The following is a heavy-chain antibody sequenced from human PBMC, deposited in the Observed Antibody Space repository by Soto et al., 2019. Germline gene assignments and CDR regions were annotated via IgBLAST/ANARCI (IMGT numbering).Heavy chain of an antibody. V-gene: IGHV4-59*11. CDR2: VYYTGTT. Sequence: SQTLSVSRYISGTPLNGQCWRWLRQRTGKGLEWIGYVYYTGTTKYNPSLESRVTISADTSKNQFSLRWTSVTAADTAVYYCAQYRRTDADGYKLDFWGQGSLVTVPQ. CDR3: AQYRRTDADGYKLDF. D-gene: IGHD5-12*01. J-gene: IGHJ4*02. CDR1: GTPLNGQC.